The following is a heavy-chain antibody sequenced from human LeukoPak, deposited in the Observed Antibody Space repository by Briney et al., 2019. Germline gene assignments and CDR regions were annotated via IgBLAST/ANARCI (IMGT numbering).Heavy chain of an antibody. Sequence: PGGSLRLSCAASGFTFSSYAVSWVRQAPGKGLAWVSAISHSGGSTQYADSVKGRFIISRDNSKNTLYLQMNSLRVEDTAVYYCAKGSSNWRDYYYFDYWGQGTLVTVSS. J-gene: IGHJ4*02. CDR1: GFTFSSYA. CDR3: AKGSSNWRDYYYFDY. CDR2: ISHSGGST. V-gene: IGHV3-23*01. D-gene: IGHD6-13*01.